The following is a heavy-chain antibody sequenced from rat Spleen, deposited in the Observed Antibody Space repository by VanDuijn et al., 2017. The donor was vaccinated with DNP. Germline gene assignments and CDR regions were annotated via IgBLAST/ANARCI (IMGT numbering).Heavy chain of an antibody. CDR1: GFTFSNYG. D-gene: IGHD1-12*02. CDR2: ISPSGGST. Sequence: EVQLVESGGGLVQPGRSLKLSCAASGFTFSNYGMHWIRQAPTKGLEWVASISPSGGSTYYRDSVKGRFTISRDDAKNTLSLQMNSLRSEDTATYYCARVGDLHDGGDGDVLDVWGQGASVTVSS. V-gene: IGHV5-19*01. CDR3: ARVGDLHDGGDGDVLDV. J-gene: IGHJ4*01.